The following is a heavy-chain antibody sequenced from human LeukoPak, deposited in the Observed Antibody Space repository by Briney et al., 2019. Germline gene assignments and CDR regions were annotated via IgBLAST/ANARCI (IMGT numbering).Heavy chain of an antibody. V-gene: IGHV1-2*06. CDR1: GYTFTSYG. J-gene: IGHJ4*02. Sequence: ASVKVSCKASGYTFTSYGISWVRQAPGQGLEWMGRINPNSGGTNYAQKFQGRVTMTRDTSISTAYMELSRLRSDDTAVYYCTRDRARYFDWLEGSYWGQGTLVTVSS. D-gene: IGHD3-9*01. CDR2: INPNSGGT. CDR3: TRDRARYFDWLEGSY.